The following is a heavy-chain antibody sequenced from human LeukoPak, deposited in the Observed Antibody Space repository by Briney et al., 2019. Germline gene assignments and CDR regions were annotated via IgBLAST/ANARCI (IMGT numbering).Heavy chain of an antibody. D-gene: IGHD3-3*01. J-gene: IGHJ4*02. CDR1: GFTFSSYW. V-gene: IGHV3-7*03. CDR2: IKQDGSEK. CDR3: ARELQGEYYDFWSGYLDYFDY. Sequence: QTGGSLRLSCAASGFTFSSYWMSWVRQAPGKGLEWVANIKQDGSEKYYVDSVKGRFTISRDNAKNSLYLQMNSLRAEDTAVYYCARELQGEYYDFWSGYLDYFDYWGQGTLVTVSS.